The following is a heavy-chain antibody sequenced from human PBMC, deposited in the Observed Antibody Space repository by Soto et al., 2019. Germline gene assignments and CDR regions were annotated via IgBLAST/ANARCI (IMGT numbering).Heavy chain of an antibody. Sequence: MTYARHAQRKKQEWVSSLSGSGDYSFYADSVKGRFSISRDNSRNTLYLQMDSLRDDDTAIYYCTQAFFCSYGNCRVPFAIRGRGTYDL. CDR3: TQAFFCSYGNCRVPFAIRGRGTYDL. V-gene: IGHV3-23*01. CDR2: LSGSGDYS. D-gene: IGHD3-3*01. J-gene: IGHJ2*01.